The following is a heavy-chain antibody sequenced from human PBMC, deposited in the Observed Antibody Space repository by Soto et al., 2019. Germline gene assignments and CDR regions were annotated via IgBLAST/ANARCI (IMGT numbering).Heavy chain of an antibody. J-gene: IGHJ4*02. CDR3: ARVVVVAATPRFFQYFDY. CDR2: INSDGSST. V-gene: IGHV3-74*01. Sequence: SSYWMHWFSKTPGKGLVWVSRINSDGSSTSYADSVKGRFTISRDNAKNTLYLQMNSLRAEDTAVYYCARVVVVAATPRFFQYFDYWCQRTLDTVSS. CDR1: SSYW. D-gene: IGHD2-15*01.